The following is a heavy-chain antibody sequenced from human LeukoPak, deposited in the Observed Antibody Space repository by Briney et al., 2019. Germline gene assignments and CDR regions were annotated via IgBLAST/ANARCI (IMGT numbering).Heavy chain of an antibody. J-gene: IGHJ4*02. CDR3: AKLSPGVGATAEY. CDR2: IYPGYSDT. Sequence: GESLKTSCKGSGYSFTSYWIGWVRQMPGKGLEWMGIIYPGYSDTRYSPSFQGQVTISADKSISTAYLQWRSLKASDTAIYYCAKLSPGVGATAEYGGQGTLVTVSS. V-gene: IGHV5-51*01. CDR1: GYSFTSYW. D-gene: IGHD1-26*01.